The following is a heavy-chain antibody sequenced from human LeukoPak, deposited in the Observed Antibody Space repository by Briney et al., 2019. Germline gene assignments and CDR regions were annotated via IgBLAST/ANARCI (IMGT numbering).Heavy chain of an antibody. CDR2: ISSSSSYI. CDR1: GFTFSSYS. V-gene: IGHV3-21*01. J-gene: IGHJ4*02. CDR3: ARSDQKVGFVVVDY. D-gene: IGHD2-2*01. Sequence: GGSLRLSCAASGFTFSSYSMNWVRQAPGKGLEWVSSISSSSSYIYYADSVKGRFTISRDNAKNSLYLQMNSLRAEDTAVYYCARSDQKVGFVVVDYWGQGTLVTVSS.